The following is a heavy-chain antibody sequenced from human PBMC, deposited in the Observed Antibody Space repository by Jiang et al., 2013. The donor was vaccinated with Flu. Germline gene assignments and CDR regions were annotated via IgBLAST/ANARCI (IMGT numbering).Heavy chain of an antibody. V-gene: IGHV3-23*01. Sequence: GLVQPGGSLRLSCVASGFIFSSYAMSWVRQAPGKGLEWVSTISGSGGSTYYADSVKGRFTISRDNSKNTLYVQMNSLRAEDTAVYYCAFSIFGGWYFPFDYWGQGTLVTVSS. CDR3: AFSIFGGWYFPFDY. CDR2: ISGSGGST. D-gene: IGHD6-19*01. J-gene: IGHJ4*02. CDR1: GFIFSSYA.